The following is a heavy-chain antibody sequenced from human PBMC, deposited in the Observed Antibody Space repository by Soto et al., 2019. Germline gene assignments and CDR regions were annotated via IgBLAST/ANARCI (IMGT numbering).Heavy chain of an antibody. CDR1: GFTFRSYG. V-gene: IGHV3-30*18. CDR3: AKDSGISIFGVDYRSAGY. CDR2: ISYDGSNK. Sequence: QLQLVESGGGVVQPGRSLRLSCAASGFTFRSYGMHWVRQAPGKGLEWVAIISYDGSNKDYADSVKGRFTISRDNSKNTLYLQMNSLRGEDTAVYYCAKDSGISIFGVDYRSAGYWGQGTLVTVSA. J-gene: IGHJ4*02. D-gene: IGHD3-3*01.